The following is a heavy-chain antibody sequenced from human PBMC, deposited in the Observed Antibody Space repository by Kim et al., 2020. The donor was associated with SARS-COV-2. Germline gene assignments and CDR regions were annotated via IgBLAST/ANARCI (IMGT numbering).Heavy chain of an antibody. CDR2: YTDDST. J-gene: IGHJ4*02. CDR3: ARDSDY. V-gene: IGHV3-53*01. Sequence: YTDDSTNYADSVKGRFTISRDNSKNALHLQMNRRRAEDTAVYYCARDSDYWGQGTLVTVSS.